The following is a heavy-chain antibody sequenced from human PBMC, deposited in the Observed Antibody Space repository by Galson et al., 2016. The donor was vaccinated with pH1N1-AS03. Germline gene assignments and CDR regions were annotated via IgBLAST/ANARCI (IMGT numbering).Heavy chain of an antibody. J-gene: IGHJ6*02. CDR2: ISSSGTT. CDR3: ARDEEVVVAATPLRSKRTFHYGMEV. V-gene: IGHV4-39*07. Sequence: LSLTCTVSDDSISSSSYYWAWVRQPPGKGLEWIGSISSSGTTHHNPSLRSRVTIFIATSKRQVSLKLTSVTAADTAIYFCARDEEVVVAATPLRSKRTFHYGMEVWGQGTTVTVS. D-gene: IGHD2-15*01. CDR1: DDSISSSSYY.